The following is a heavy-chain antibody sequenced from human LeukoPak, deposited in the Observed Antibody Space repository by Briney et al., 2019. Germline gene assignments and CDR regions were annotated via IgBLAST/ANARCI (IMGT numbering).Heavy chain of an antibody. J-gene: IGHJ5*02. CDR1: GFTFSKSW. D-gene: IGHD4-17*01. V-gene: IGHV3-74*01. CDR2: IYNDGSTT. Sequence: GGSLRLSCAASGFTFSKSWMHWVRQVPGKGLVWVSRIYNDGSTTNYADSVKGRFTISRDNAANTLFLQMSSLRPEDTAVYYCAREKDDHGDPGPLDAWGQGALVTVS. CDR3: AREKDDHGDPGPLDA.